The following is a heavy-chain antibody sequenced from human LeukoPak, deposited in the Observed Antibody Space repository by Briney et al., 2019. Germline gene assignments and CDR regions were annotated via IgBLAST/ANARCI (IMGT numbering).Heavy chain of an antibody. CDR1: GGTFSSYA. CDR3: ATLVVPAANDY. Sequence: SVKVSCTASGGTFSSYAISWVRQAPGQGLEWMGGIIPIFGTANYAQKFQGRVTITADESTSTAYMELSSLRSEDTAVYYCATLVVPAANDYWGQGTLVTVSS. J-gene: IGHJ4*02. D-gene: IGHD2-2*01. CDR2: IIPIFGTA. V-gene: IGHV1-69*01.